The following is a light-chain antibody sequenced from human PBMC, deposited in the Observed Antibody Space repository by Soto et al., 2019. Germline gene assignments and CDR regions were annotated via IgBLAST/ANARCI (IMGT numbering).Light chain of an antibody. CDR3: QQFSNYPHV. V-gene: IGKV3-11*01. CDR2: DTS. CDR1: QSVSSY. J-gene: IGKJ5*01. Sequence: DIVLTQSPGTLSLSPGERATLSCRASQSVSSYLAWYQHKPGQAPRLLIYDTSNRATGIPARFSGSGSGTDFTLTISSLQPEDFATYYCQQFSNYPHVFGQGTRLEIK.